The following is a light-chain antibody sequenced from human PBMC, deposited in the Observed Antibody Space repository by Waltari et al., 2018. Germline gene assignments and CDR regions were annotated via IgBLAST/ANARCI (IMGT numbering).Light chain of an antibody. CDR1: QTINDY. CDR2: AAS. Sequence: DIQMTQSPSSLSASVVDRVTITCCASQTINDYLNWYQQKPGEAPKLLIYAASSLQRGVPSRFSGTGSGTDFTLTISSLQPEDFATYYCQQSYSSRRSFGGGTKVEI. V-gene: IGKV1-39*01. CDR3: QQSYSSRRS. J-gene: IGKJ4*01.